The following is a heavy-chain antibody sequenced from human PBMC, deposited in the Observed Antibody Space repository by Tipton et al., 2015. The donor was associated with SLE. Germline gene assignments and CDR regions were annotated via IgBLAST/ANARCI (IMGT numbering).Heavy chain of an antibody. Sequence: TLSLTCTVSGGSISSYYWSWIRQHPGKGLEWIGHIYYSGSTYYNPSLKSRVTISVDTSKNQFSLKLNSVTAADTAVYYCARGAIVGATNFDYWGQGTLVTVSS. D-gene: IGHD1-26*01. V-gene: IGHV4-31*03. CDR3: ARGAIVGATNFDY. J-gene: IGHJ4*02. CDR1: GGSISSYY. CDR2: IYYSGST.